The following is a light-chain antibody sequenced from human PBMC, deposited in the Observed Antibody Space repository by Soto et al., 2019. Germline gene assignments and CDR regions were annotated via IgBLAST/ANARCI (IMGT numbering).Light chain of an antibody. CDR1: SSNIGNNY. CDR3: GTWDSSLSAGV. CDR2: DNN. V-gene: IGLV1-51*01. Sequence: QSVLTQPPSVSAAPGQKVTISCSGSSSNIGNNYLSWYQQLPGTAPKLLIYDNNERPSGIPDRFSGSKSGTSATLAITGLQPGDEADYYCGTWDSSLSAGVFGGGTQLTVL. J-gene: IGLJ2*01.